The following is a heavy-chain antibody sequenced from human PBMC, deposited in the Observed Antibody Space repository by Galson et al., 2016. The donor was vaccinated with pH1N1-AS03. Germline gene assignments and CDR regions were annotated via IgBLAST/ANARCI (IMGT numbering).Heavy chain of an antibody. D-gene: IGHD5-18*01. CDR1: GFTFDDYA. CDR2: ISWNSGSK. CDR3: VKDLDKYTFGYGTFFDY. V-gene: IGHV3-9*01. J-gene: IGHJ4*02. Sequence: SLRLSCAASGFTFDDYAMHWVRQAPGKGLEWVSGISWNSGSKAYSDSVKGRFTISRDNAKNSLYLQMDVLRPEDTALYYYVKDLDKYTFGYGTFFDYWGQGTLVTVSS.